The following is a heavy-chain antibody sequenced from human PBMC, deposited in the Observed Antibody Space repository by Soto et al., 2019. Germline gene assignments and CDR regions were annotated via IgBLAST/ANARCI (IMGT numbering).Heavy chain of an antibody. CDR2: IIPIFGTA. Sequence: ASVKVSCKASGGTFSSYAISWVRQAPGQGLEWMGGIIPIFGTANYAQKFQGRVTITADESTSTAYMELSSLRSEDTAVYYCARMYSSGWYGGWFDPWGQGTLVIVSS. V-gene: IGHV1-69*13. CDR3: ARMYSSGWYGGWFDP. J-gene: IGHJ5*02. D-gene: IGHD6-19*01. CDR1: GGTFSSYA.